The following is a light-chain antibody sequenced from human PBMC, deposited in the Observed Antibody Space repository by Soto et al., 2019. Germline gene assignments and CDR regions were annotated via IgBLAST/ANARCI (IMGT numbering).Light chain of an antibody. Sequence: QSALTQPASVSGSPGQSITISCTGTSSDVGSYNLVSWYQQHPGKAPKLMIYEGSKRHSGVSNRFSGSKSGNTASLTVSGLQAEDEADYYCCSYAGSSGGVFGGGTQLTV. V-gene: IGLV2-23*01. CDR1: SSDVGSYNL. CDR3: CSYAGSSGGV. J-gene: IGLJ2*01. CDR2: EGS.